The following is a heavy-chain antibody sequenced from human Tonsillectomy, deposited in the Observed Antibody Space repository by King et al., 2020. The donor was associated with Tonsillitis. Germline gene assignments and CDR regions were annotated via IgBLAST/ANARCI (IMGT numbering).Heavy chain of an antibody. Sequence: VQLQESGPGLVKPSETLSLNCTVSGGSITNYYWSWIRQPPGKGLEWIGYIYYSGSTNYNPSLKSRVTMSVDTSKNQFSLKLTAVTAADTAGYYCARSVGALTIYDFWGQGRLVTVSS. CDR1: GGSITNYY. CDR2: IYYSGST. D-gene: IGHD4/OR15-4a*01. V-gene: IGHV4-59*12. J-gene: IGHJ4*02. CDR3: ARSVGALTIYDF.